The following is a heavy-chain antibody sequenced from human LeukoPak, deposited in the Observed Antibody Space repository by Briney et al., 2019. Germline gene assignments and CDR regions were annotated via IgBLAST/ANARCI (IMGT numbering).Heavy chain of an antibody. J-gene: IGHJ6*03. CDR1: GGSFSGYY. Sequence: SETLSLTCAVYGGSFSGYYWSWIRQPPGKGLEWIGEINHSGSTNYDPSLKSRVTISVDTSKNQFSLKLSSVTAADTAVYYCARSVEGYCRGGSCYYYSYYMDVWGKGTTVTVSS. V-gene: IGHV4-34*01. D-gene: IGHD2-15*01. CDR3: ARSVEGYCRGGSCYYYSYYMDV. CDR2: INHSGST.